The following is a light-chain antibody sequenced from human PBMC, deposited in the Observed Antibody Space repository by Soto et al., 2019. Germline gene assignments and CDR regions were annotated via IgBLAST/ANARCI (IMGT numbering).Light chain of an antibody. CDR3: QQYNSSPLT. V-gene: IGKV1-5*03. CDR1: XXXXXX. Sequence: DIQMTQSPSTLSAXVGDRVTITXRASXXXXXXLAWYQQKPGKAPNLLIYKASSLQSGVPSRFSGSGSETEFTLTISSLQPDDFATYYCQQYNSSPLTFGGGTKVEI. J-gene: IGKJ4*01. CDR2: KAS.